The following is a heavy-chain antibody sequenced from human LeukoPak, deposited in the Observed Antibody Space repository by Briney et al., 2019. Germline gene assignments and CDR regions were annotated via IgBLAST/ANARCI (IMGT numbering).Heavy chain of an antibody. Sequence: SVKVSCKASGGTFSSYAISWVRQAPGQGLEWMGGIIPIFGTANYAQKFQGRVTITADESTSTAYMELSSLRTEDTAVYYCARDSVVTATPFDYYYGMDVWGQGTTVTVSS. CDR2: IIPIFGTA. V-gene: IGHV1-69*13. D-gene: IGHD2-21*02. J-gene: IGHJ6*02. CDR1: GGTFSSYA. CDR3: ARDSVVTATPFDYYYGMDV.